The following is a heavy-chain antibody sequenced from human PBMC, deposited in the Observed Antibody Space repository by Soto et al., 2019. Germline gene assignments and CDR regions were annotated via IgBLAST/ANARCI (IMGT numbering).Heavy chain of an antibody. D-gene: IGHD3-3*01. Sequence: PGGSLRLSCAASGFTFSSYWMSWVRQAPGKGLEWVANIKEDGSDMYYVDSVKGRFTISRDNAKNPLYLQMNSLRAEDTAVYYCATEVWVYYDFWSGYSDYWGQGTLVTVSS. CDR2: IKEDGSDM. J-gene: IGHJ4*02. CDR1: GFTFSSYW. V-gene: IGHV3-7*01. CDR3: ATEVWVYYDFWSGYSDY.